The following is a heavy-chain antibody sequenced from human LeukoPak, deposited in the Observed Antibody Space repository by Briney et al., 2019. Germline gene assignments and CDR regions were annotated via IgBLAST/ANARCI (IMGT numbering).Heavy chain of an antibody. J-gene: IGHJ6*02. V-gene: IGHV3-11*01. CDR1: GFTFSDYY. D-gene: IGHD5-18*01. CDR3: ARRSQTQIQLWLGQNGMDV. CDR2: ISSSGSTI. Sequence: GGSLRLSCAASGFTFSDYYMSWIRHAPGKGLEWVSYISSSGSTIYYADSVKGRFTISRDNAKNSLYLQMNSLRAEDTAVYYCARRSQTQIQLWLGQNGMDVWGQGATVTVSS.